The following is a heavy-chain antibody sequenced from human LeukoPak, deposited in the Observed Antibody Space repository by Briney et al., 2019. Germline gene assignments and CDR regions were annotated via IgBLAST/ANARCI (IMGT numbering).Heavy chain of an antibody. CDR3: ARGAVRGGTNFDY. V-gene: IGHV6-1*01. J-gene: IGHJ4*02. D-gene: IGHD3-10*01. CDR1: GDSVSGSPAV. Sequence: SQTLSLTCAIYGDSVSGSPAVWNWIRQSPSRGLEWLGRAYYRSKLYIDYAVSVKGRITITPDTSKNQFSLQLNSVTHEDTAVYYCARGAVRGGTNFDYWGQGTLVTVSS. CDR2: AYYRSKLYI.